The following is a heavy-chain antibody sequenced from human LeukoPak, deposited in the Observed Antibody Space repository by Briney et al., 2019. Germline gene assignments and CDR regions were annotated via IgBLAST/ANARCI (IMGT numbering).Heavy chain of an antibody. J-gene: IGHJ5*01. CDR2: VYYGRTT. Sequence: PSETLSLTCTVSAGSFISSSHHRGWIRQSPGKGLEWIGSVYYGRTTYYNPSLDGRVTVSLDTSANQFSLQLNSVTAADTAVYYCVRHDGRGGATMGAFDSWGQGSLVTVSS. V-gene: IGHV4-39*01. D-gene: IGHD5-12*01. CDR3: VRHDGRGGATMGAFDS. CDR1: AGSFISSSHH.